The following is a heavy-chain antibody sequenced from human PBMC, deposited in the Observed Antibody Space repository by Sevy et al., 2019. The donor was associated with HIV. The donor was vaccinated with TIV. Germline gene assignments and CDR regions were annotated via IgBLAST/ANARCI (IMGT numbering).Heavy chain of an antibody. V-gene: IGHV4-38-2*02. CDR3: SSFARLIIINDDTFEI. CDR1: GYSISSAYS. CDR2: IYHDGST. D-gene: IGHD3-10*01. Sequence: SETLSLTCTVSGYSISSAYSWGWIRQPPGKGLEWIANIYHDGSTYSNPSLNSRVTISIDTSKNQFSLKLSSVTAADTAVYYCSSFARLIIINDDTFEIWGQGTMVTVSS. J-gene: IGHJ3*02.